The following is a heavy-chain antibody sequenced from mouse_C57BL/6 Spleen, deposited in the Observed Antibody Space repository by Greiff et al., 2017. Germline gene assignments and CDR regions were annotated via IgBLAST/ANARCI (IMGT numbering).Heavy chain of an antibody. V-gene: IGHV1-4*01. CDR1: GYTFTSYT. CDR2: FNPSSGYT. D-gene: IGHD2-3*01. J-gene: IGHJ2*01. Sequence: QVQLQQSGAELARPGASVKMSCKASGYTFTSYTMHWVNQRPGTGLEWIGYFNPSSGYTKYNQKFKDKATLTADKSSSTAYMQLSRLTSDDSAVYYCARKGNGYYYFDYWGQGTTRTVSS. CDR3: ARKGNGYYYFDY.